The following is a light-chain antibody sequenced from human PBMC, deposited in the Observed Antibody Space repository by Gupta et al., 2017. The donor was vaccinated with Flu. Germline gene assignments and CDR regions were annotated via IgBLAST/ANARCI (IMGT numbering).Light chain of an antibody. CDR2: NNG. CDR3: AAWDGDRNAYV. CDR1: SSNIGSHL. V-gene: IGLV1-44*01. Sequence: RVTISCAGSSSNIGSHLVNWYQQRPGAAPKLLILNNGQRPSGIADRFSGSKSATSASLAISGLQPGDEAEYYCAAWDGDRNAYVFGSGTRVTVL. J-gene: IGLJ1*01.